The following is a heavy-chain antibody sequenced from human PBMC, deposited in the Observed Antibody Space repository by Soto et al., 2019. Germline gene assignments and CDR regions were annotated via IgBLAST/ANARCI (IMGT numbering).Heavy chain of an antibody. V-gene: IGHV4-38-2*01. CDR2: IYHSGTS. CDR1: GYSISSGYH. J-gene: IGHJ4*02. CDR3: ARKAYDRADY. Sequence: SETLSLTCDVSGYSISSGYHWGWNRQPPGKGLEWIGTIYHSGTSYYNPSLMSRVSISVDNSKNQFSLKVTSVTAADTAVYYCARKAYDRADYWGQGTQVTVSS. D-gene: IGHD3-10*02.